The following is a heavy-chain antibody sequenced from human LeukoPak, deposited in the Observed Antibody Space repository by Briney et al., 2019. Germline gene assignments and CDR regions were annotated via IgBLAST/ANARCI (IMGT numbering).Heavy chain of an antibody. CDR1: GGSISSSSYY. J-gene: IGHJ4*02. D-gene: IGHD3-22*01. V-gene: IGHV4-39*01. CDR3: ASPIYYDSSGYMDY. CDR2: IYYSGST. Sequence: PSETLSLTCTVSGGSISSSSYYWGWIRQPPGKGLEWIGSIYYSGSTYYNPSLKSRVTISVDTSKNQFSLKLSSVTAADTAVYYCASPIYYDSSGYMDYWGQGTLVTVSS.